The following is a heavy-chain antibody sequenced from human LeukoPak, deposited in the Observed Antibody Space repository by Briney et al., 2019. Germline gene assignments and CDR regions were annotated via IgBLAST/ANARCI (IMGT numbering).Heavy chain of an antibody. CDR1: GGFISSYY. Sequence: SETLSLTCTVSGGFISSYYWSWIRQPPGKGLEWIGYIYTSGSTNYNPSLKSRVTISVDTSKNQFSLKLSSVTAADTAVYYCARRDQDPSSSWYNWFDPWGQGTLVTVSS. CDR3: ARRDQDPSSSWYNWFDP. D-gene: IGHD6-13*01. J-gene: IGHJ5*02. CDR2: IYTSGST. V-gene: IGHV4-4*09.